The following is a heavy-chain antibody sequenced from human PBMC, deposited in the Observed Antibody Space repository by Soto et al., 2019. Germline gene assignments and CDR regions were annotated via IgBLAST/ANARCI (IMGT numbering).Heavy chain of an antibody. V-gene: IGHV3-30*18. J-gene: IGHJ5*02. Sequence: SLRLSCAASGFTFSSYGMHWVRQAPGKGLEWVAVISYDGSNKYYADSVKGRFTISRDNSKNTLYLQMNSLRAEDTAVYYCAKGRERPWFDPWGQGTLVTVSS. CDR2: ISYDGSNK. CDR3: AKGRERPWFDP. CDR1: GFTFSSYG. D-gene: IGHD1-26*01.